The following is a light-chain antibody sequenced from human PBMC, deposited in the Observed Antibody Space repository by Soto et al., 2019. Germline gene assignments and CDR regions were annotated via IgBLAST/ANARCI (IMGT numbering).Light chain of an antibody. J-gene: IGLJ3*02. CDR3: QSADSSGTWV. CDR1: ALPKQY. V-gene: IGLV3-25*02. Sequence: SYELTQPPSVSVSPGQTARITCSGDALPKQYAYWYQQKPGQAPVLVIYKDSERPSGIPERFSGSSSGTTVTLTTSGVQAEDEADYYCQSADSSGTWVFGGGTKVTVL. CDR2: KDS.